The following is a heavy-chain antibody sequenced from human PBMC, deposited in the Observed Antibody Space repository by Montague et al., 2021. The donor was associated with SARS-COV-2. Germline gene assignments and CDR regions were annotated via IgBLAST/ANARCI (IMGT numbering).Heavy chain of an antibody. CDR1: GGSFSGYY. D-gene: IGHD3-3*01. J-gene: IGHJ3*01. CDR3: ARGQVTIFGVLIMLPAAGAVDV. V-gene: IGHV4-34*01. CDR2: INDRGST. Sequence: SETLSLTCAVCGGSFSGYYWTWIRQPPGKGLEWVGEINDRGSTNYNPSFESRLTMSVDTSKNQFSLRLKSVSAADTAVYYCARGQVTIFGVLIMLPAAGAVDVWGQGTTVTVSS.